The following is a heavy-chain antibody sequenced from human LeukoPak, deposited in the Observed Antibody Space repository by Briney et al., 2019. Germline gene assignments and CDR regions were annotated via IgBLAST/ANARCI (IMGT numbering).Heavy chain of an antibody. V-gene: IGHV4-38-2*02. CDR1: GYSISSGYY. CDR3: ARQPVLRYFDWLLYSAGEFDP. Sequence: SETLSPTCTVSGYSISSGYYWGWIRQPPGKGLEWIGEINHSGSTNYNPSLKSRVTISVDTSKNQFSLKLSSVTAADTAVYYCARQPVLRYFDWLLYSAGEFDPWGQGTLVTVSS. D-gene: IGHD3-9*01. CDR2: INHSGST. J-gene: IGHJ5*02.